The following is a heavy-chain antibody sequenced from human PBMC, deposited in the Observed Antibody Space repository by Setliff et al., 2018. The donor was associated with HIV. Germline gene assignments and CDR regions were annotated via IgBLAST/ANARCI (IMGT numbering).Heavy chain of an antibody. CDR2: INQSGNT. J-gene: IGHJ2*01. Sequence: CAVYGGSLSGYYWSWVRQSPGRGLEWIGEINQSGNTNFNPSLKSRLIISVDTSKSQFSLKLTSVTAADTALYYCAREGGQGYSGSGSFYHRNFDLWGRGTLVTVSS. V-gene: IGHV4-34*01. D-gene: IGHD3-10*01. CDR1: GGSLSGYY. CDR3: AREGGQGYSGSGSFYHRNFDL.